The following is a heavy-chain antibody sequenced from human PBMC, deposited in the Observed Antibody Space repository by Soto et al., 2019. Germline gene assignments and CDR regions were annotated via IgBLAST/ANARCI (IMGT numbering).Heavy chain of an antibody. CDR3: ARGGVYYYGSGSYVHYYYMDV. CDR2: IYYSGST. V-gene: IGHV4-59*01. Sequence: QVQLQESGPGLVKPSETLSLTCTVSGGSISSYYWSWIRQPPGKGLEWIGYIYYSGSTNYNHSLKSRVTISVDTSKNQFSLKLSSVTAADTAVYYCARGGVYYYGSGSYVHYYYMDVWGKGTTVTVSS. D-gene: IGHD3-10*01. CDR1: GGSISSYY. J-gene: IGHJ6*03.